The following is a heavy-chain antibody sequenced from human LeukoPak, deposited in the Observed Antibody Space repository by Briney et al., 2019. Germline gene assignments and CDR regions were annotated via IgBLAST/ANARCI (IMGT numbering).Heavy chain of an antibody. D-gene: IGHD2-21*02. V-gene: IGHV3-21*01. J-gene: IGHJ4*02. Sequence: GGSLRLSCAASGFTFSSYSMNWVRQAPGKGLEWVSSISSSSSYIYYADSVKGRFTISRDNAKNSLYLQMNSLRAEDTAVYYCARGVMTADLLNDYWGQGTLVTVSS. CDR3: ARGVMTADLLNDY. CDR1: GFTFSSYS. CDR2: ISSSSSYI.